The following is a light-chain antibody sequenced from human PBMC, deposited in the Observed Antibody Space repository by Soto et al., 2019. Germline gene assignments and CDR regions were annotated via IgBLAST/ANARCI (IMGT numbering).Light chain of an antibody. J-gene: IGKJ1*01. V-gene: IGKV3-20*01. CDR3: QQYGRSPTWT. Sequence: EIVLTQSPATLSLSPGERATLSCRASQSVSSYLAWYQQKPGQAPRLLIYSSSSRAAGVSDRFSGSGSGTDFSLTISRLEPEDFAMYYCQQYGRSPTWTFGQGTKVDIK. CDR2: SSS. CDR1: QSVSSY.